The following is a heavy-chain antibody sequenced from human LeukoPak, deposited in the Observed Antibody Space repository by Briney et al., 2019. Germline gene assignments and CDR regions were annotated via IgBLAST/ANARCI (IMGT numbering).Heavy chain of an antibody. Sequence: SETLSLTCTVSGYSISSGYYWGWIRQPPGKGLEWIGRIYHSGSTYYNPSLKSRVTISVDTSKNQFSLKLSAVTAADTAVHYCAIIGAAGGTTSAKKFDDWGQGTLVTVSS. CDR1: GYSISSGYY. J-gene: IGHJ4*02. D-gene: IGHD1-14*01. CDR2: IYHSGST. CDR3: AIIGAAGGTTSAKKFDD. V-gene: IGHV4-38-2*02.